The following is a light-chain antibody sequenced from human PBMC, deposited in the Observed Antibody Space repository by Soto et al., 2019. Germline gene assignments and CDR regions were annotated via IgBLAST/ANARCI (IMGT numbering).Light chain of an antibody. CDR1: QSVSSN. Sequence: EIVMTQSPATLSVSPGERATLSFRASQSVSSNLAWYQQKPGQAPRLLLYGASNRAAGIPDRFSGSGSGTDFTLTISRLEPEDFAVYYCQQYGSSHTFGQGTRLEIK. V-gene: IGKV3-20*01. CDR3: QQYGSSHT. J-gene: IGKJ5*01. CDR2: GAS.